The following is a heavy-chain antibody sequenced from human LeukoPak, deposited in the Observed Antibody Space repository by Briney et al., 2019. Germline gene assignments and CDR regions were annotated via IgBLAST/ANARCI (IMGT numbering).Heavy chain of an antibody. CDR1: GFTFSSYA. D-gene: IGHD6-13*01. V-gene: IGHV3-30-3*01. CDR2: ISYDGSNK. Sequence: GGSLRLSCAASGFTFSSYAMHWVRQAPGKGLEWVAVISYDGSNKYYADSVKGRFTISRDNSKNTLYLQMNSLRAEDTAVYYCAREQQLATYYFDFWGQGTQVTVSS. J-gene: IGHJ4*02. CDR3: AREQQLATYYFDF.